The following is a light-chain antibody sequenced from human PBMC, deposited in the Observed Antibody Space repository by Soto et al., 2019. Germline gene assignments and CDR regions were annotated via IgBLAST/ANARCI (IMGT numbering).Light chain of an antibody. CDR2: GTS. V-gene: IGKV3-20*01. J-gene: IGKJ1*01. Sequence: EIVLTQSPGTLSLSPGERATLSCRASQSVSSSYLAWYQQKHVQAPRLLIYGTSSRATGIPDRFSGSGSGTDFTLTISTLEPEDFAVYYCQQYGSSPPWTFGQGTKVEIK. CDR3: QQYGSSPPWT. CDR1: QSVSSSY.